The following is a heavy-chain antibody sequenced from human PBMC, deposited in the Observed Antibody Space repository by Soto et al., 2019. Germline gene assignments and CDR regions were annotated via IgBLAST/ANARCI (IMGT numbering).Heavy chain of an antibody. Sequence: SETLSLTCAVYGGSFSGYYWSWIRQPPGKGLEWIGEINHSGSTNYNPSLKSRVTISVDTSKNQFSLKLSSVTAADTAVYYCAAGPRHGYSYGYEYYFDYWGQGTLVTVSS. J-gene: IGHJ4*02. CDR2: INHSGST. V-gene: IGHV4-34*01. D-gene: IGHD5-18*01. CDR3: AAGPRHGYSYGYEYYFDY. CDR1: GGSFSGYY.